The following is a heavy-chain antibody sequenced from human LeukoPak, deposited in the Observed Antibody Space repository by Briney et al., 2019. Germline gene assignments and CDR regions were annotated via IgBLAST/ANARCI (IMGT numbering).Heavy chain of an antibody. CDR1: GLTFSSYD. J-gene: IGHJ3*02. Sequence: GGSLRLSCAASGLTFSSYDIHWVRQAPGKGLEWVAFIRYDGSNKYYADSVKGRFTISRDNSKNTLYLQMNSLRAEDTAVYYCAKISGYSRTPDAFDIWGQGTMVTVSS. V-gene: IGHV3-30*02. CDR2: IRYDGSNK. CDR3: AKISGYSRTPDAFDI. D-gene: IGHD6-13*01.